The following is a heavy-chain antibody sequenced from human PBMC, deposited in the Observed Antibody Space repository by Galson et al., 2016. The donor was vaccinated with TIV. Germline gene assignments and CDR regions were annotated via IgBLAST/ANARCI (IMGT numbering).Heavy chain of an antibody. CDR1: GFTFSNAW. CDR3: TTDLGDCLTTSCSLGFDS. V-gene: IGHV3-15*01. J-gene: IGHJ4*02. CDR2: IKSKPDGATT. D-gene: IGHD2-2*01. Sequence: PGLSCAVSGFTFSNAWMTWVRQAPGRGLEWVGRIKSKPDGATTAYAAPVKGRFSISRDDSKDTVKLQMNNLKTEDTALYFCTTDLGDCLTTSCSLGFDSWGKGTLVTVPS.